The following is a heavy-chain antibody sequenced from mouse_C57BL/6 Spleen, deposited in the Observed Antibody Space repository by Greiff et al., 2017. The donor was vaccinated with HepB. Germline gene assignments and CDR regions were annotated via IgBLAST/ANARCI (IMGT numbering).Heavy chain of an antibody. V-gene: IGHV14-4*01. CDR2: IDPENGDT. CDR3: TKKGYDAYFDY. Sequence: VQLQQSGAELVRPGASVKLSCTASGFNIKDDYMHWVKQRPEQGLEWIGWIDPENGDTEYASKFQGKATITADTSSNTAYLQLSSLTSEDTAVYYCTKKGYDAYFDYWGQGTTLTVSS. D-gene: IGHD2-2*01. CDR1: GFNIKDDY. J-gene: IGHJ2*01.